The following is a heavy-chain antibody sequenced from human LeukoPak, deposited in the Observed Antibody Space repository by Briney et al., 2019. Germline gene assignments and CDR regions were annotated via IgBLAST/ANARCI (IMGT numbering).Heavy chain of an antibody. J-gene: IGHJ4*02. Sequence: KASATLSLTCTVSGGSISSSSYWWGWIRQPPRKGLEWIGSIYYSGSTYYNPSLKSRVTISVDTSKNQFSLKLSSVTAADTAVYYCASPLGYCSSTNCSGDYWGQGTLVTVSS. D-gene: IGHD2-2*01. CDR2: IYYSGST. CDR3: ASPLGYCSSTNCSGDY. CDR1: GGSISSSSYW. V-gene: IGHV4-39*01.